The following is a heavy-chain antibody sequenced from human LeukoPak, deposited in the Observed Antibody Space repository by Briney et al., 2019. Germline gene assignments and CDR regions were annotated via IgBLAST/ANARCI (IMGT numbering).Heavy chain of an antibody. J-gene: IGHJ4*02. CDR3: ANVYFYGSGSYESRDFDY. CDR1: GFSFSSYA. V-gene: IGHV3-23*01. Sequence: GGSVRLSCAASGFSFSSYAMMWLRPAPGKGLEECSDLSASGGTTYYADHVKGRFTISRDNTKNTLYLQMNSLRAEDTAVYFCANVYFYGSGSYESRDFDYWGKGVMVTV. D-gene: IGHD3-10*01. CDR2: LSASGGTT.